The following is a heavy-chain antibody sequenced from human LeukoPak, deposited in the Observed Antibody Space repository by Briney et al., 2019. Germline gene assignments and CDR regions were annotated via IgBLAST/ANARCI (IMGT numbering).Heavy chain of an antibody. CDR1: GGSISSYY. D-gene: IGHD2-2*01. CDR3: ARDRELGYCSSTSCFPNYYYGVDV. CDR2: IYTSGST. Sequence: SETLSLTCTVSGGSISSYYWSWIRQPAGKGLEWIGRIYTSGSTNYNPSLKSRVTMSVDTSKNQFSLKLSSVTAADTAVYYCARDRELGYCSSTSCFPNYYYGVDVWGQGTTVTVSS. J-gene: IGHJ6*02. V-gene: IGHV4-4*07.